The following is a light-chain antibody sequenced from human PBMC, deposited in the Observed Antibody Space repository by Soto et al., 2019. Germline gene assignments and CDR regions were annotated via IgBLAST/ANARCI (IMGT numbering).Light chain of an antibody. CDR3: SSYTNINTRACV. CDR1: SGDIGSYNR. Sequence: QSALTQPASVSGSPGQSITISCTGTSGDIGSYNRVSWYQQHPGKAPKPIIYEVTDRPSGVSNRFSGSKSGNTASLTISGLQAEDEAEYYCSSYTNINTRACVFGTGTKVTLL. V-gene: IGLV2-14*01. CDR2: EVT. J-gene: IGLJ1*01.